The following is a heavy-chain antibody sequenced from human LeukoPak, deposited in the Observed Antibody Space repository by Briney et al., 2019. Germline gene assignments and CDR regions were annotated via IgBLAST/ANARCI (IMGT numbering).Heavy chain of an antibody. CDR3: AKDLLSGSYLGIDY. J-gene: IGHJ4*02. Sequence: GGSLRLSCAASGFTFSSYGMHWVRQAPGKGLEWVAVISYDGSNKYYADSVKGRFTISRDNSKNTLYLQMNSLRAEDTAVYYCAKDLLSGSYLGIDYWGQGTLVTVSS. CDR2: ISYDGSNK. V-gene: IGHV3-30*18. D-gene: IGHD1-26*01. CDR1: GFTFSSYG.